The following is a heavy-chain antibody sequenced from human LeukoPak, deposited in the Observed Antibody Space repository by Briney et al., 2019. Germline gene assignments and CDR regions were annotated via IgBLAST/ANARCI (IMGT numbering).Heavy chain of an antibody. D-gene: IGHD5-18*01. Sequence: ASVKVSCKASGYTFTGYYMHWARQAPGQGLEWMGWINPNSGGTNYAQKFQGRVTMTRDTSISTAYMELSRLRSDDTAVYYCARDEAGYSYGYGMFDYWGQGTLVTVSA. J-gene: IGHJ4*02. CDR2: INPNSGGT. CDR1: GYTFTGYY. V-gene: IGHV1-2*02. CDR3: ARDEAGYSYGYGMFDY.